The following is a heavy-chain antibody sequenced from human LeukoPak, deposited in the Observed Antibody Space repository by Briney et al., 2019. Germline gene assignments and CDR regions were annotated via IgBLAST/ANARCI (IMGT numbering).Heavy chain of an antibody. CDR1: GYTFTSYA. V-gene: IGHV1-3*01. CDR3: ARPMEDTQQLTNDAFDI. CDR2: INAGNGNT. Sequence: ASVKVSCKASGYTFTSYAMHWVRQAPGQRLEWMGWINAGNGNTKCSQKFQGRVTITRDTSASTAYMELSSLRSEDTAVYYCARPMEDTQQLTNDAFDIWGQGTMVTVSS. D-gene: IGHD6-13*01. J-gene: IGHJ3*02.